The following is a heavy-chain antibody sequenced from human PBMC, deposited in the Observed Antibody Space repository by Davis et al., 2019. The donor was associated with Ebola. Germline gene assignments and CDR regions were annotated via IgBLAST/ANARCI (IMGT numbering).Heavy chain of an antibody. V-gene: IGHV1-69*13. J-gene: IGHJ4*02. CDR3: ARSYYFDY. CDR1: GGTFSSYA. CDR2: IIPIFGTA. Sequence: SVKVSCKASGGTFSSYAISWVRQAPGQGLEWMGGIIPIFGTANYAQKFQGRVTITADEPTSTAYMELRSLRSDDTAVYYCARSYYFDYWGQGTLVTVSS.